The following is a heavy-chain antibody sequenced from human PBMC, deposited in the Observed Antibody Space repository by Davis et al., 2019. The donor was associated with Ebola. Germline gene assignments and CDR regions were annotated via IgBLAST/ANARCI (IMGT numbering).Heavy chain of an antibody. CDR1: GFTFSSYA. V-gene: IGHV3-30*04. CDR2: ISYDGSNK. J-gene: IGHJ3*02. Sequence: PGGSLRLSCAASGFTFSSYAMHWVRQAPGKGLEWVAVISYDGSNKYYADSVKGRFTISRDNSKNTLYLQMNSLRAEDTAVYYCAKVVGYNGWLVLGAFDIWGQGTMVTVSS. D-gene: IGHD6-19*01. CDR3: AKVVGYNGWLVLGAFDI.